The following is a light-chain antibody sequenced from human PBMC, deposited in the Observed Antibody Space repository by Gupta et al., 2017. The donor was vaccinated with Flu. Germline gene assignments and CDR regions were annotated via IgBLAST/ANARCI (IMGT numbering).Light chain of an antibody. J-gene: IGKJ3*01. V-gene: IGKV1-39*01. CDR3: HQTLGAELT. CDR2: GAS. Sequence: DIQMTQSPSSLSASVGDRLTITCRASQSITGYLNSYQQKPGEAPSLLLYGASSSLGGVPSTFSGNGSARDFTFTIIRLQPEDFATSYCHQTLGAELTFGHGTKVVIK. CDR1: QSITGY.